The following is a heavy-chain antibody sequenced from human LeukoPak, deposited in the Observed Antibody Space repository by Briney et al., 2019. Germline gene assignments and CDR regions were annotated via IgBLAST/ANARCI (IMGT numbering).Heavy chain of an antibody. CDR2: MYYSGST. V-gene: IGHV4-39*01. Sequence: NTSETLSLTCTVSGDSISSSSYYWGWIRQTPGKGLEWIGTMYYSGSTNYNPSLKSRVTLSIDTPKNQFSLRLSSVTAADTAVYYCASKSTAWTIDYWGQGTLVTVSS. CDR1: GDSISSSSYY. CDR3: ASKSTAWTIDY. D-gene: IGHD3/OR15-3a*01. J-gene: IGHJ4*02.